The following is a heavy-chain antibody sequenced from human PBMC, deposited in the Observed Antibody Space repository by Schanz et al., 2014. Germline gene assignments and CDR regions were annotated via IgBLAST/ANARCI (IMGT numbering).Heavy chain of an antibody. CDR2: ISYDGSNK. Sequence: VQLVESGGGLVQPGGSLRLSCAASGFTFSSYWMSWVRQAPGEGLEWVAAISYDGSNKYYTDSVKGRFTVSRDNSKNTVYLQMNSLRAEDTAVYYCAKEESPPSLVDYWGQGTLVTVSS. J-gene: IGHJ4*02. CDR1: GFTFSSYW. V-gene: IGHV3-30*18. CDR3: AKEESPPSLVDY.